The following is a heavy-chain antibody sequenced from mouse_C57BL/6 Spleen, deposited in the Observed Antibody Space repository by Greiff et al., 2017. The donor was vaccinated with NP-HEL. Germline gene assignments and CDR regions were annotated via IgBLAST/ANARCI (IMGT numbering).Heavy chain of an antibody. CDR3: ARAGTIAY. J-gene: IGHJ3*01. CDR1: GYSFTGYY. Sequence: VQLQQSGPELVKPGASVKISCKASGYSFTGYYMNWVKQSPEKSLEWIGEINPSTGGTTYNQKFKDKATLTVEKSSSTAYMQLKSLTSADSAVYSCARAGTIAYWGQGTLVTVSA. D-gene: IGHD4-1*01. V-gene: IGHV1-42*01. CDR2: INPSTGGT.